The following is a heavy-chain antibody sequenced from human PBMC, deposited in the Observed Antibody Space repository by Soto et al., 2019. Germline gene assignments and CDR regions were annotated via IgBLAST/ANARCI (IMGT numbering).Heavy chain of an antibody. J-gene: IGHJ6*03. V-gene: IGHV3-74*01. CDR1: GFTFSSYW. CDR3: ARDQRFLEWLLTDDYYYYYMDV. D-gene: IGHD3-3*01. Sequence: EVQLVESGGGLVQPGGSLRLSCAASGFTFSSYWMHWVRQAPGKGLVWVSRINSDGSSTSYADSVKGRFTISRDNAKNTLYLQMNSLRAEDTAVYYCARDQRFLEWLLTDDYYYYYMDVWGKGTTVTVSS. CDR2: INSDGSST.